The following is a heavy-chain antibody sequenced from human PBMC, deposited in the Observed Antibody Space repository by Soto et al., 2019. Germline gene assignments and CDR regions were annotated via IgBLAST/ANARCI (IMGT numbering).Heavy chain of an antibody. V-gene: IGHV4-34*01. J-gene: IGHJ5*02. Sequence: SETLSLTCAVYGGSFSGYYWSWIRQPPGKGLEWIGEINHSGSTNYNPSLKSRVTISVDTSKNQFSLKLSSVTAADTAVYYCARGQVVVVPAAIRAGVFNWFDPWGQGTLVPSPQ. CDR2: INHSGST. CDR1: GGSFSGYY. CDR3: ARGQVVVVPAAIRAGVFNWFDP. D-gene: IGHD2-2*01.